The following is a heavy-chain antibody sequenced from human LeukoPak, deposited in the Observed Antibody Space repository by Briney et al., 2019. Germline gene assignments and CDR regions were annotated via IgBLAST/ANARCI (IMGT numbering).Heavy chain of an antibody. J-gene: IGHJ4*02. D-gene: IGHD2-2*01. CDR1: GYSVSSGYY. CDR2: IYHSGST. V-gene: IGHV4-38-2*02. CDR3: ARASIPAATNFDY. Sequence: SETLSLTCTVSGYSVSSGYYWGWIRQPPGKGLEWIGSIYHSGSTYYNPSLKSRVTISVDTSKNQFSLKLSSVTAADTAVYYCARASIPAATNFDYWGQGTLVTVSS.